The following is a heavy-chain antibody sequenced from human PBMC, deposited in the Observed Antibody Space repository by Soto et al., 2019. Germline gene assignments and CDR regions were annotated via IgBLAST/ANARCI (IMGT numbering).Heavy chain of an antibody. CDR2: IYSSGST. Sequence: QVQLQESGPRLVKPSQTLSLSCAVSGGSIISASYSWNWIRQSPGRGLEWIGHIYSSGSTYYNPSLKRRVSIAVDTSNNQFSLKLTSVTAADTAVYFCAREDAARIERWCDAWGQGILVTVSS. J-gene: IGHJ5*02. CDR3: AREDAARIERWCDA. V-gene: IGHV4-31*11. D-gene: IGHD6-6*01. CDR1: GGSIISASYS.